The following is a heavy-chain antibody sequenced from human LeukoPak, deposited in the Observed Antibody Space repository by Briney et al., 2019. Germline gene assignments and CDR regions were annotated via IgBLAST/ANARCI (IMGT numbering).Heavy chain of an antibody. CDR1: GYTFTTYG. CDR2: IIAYNGNT. D-gene: IGHD6-19*01. CDR3: ARDRAGYSSGWYGEGDY. Sequence: ASVKVSCKAAGYTFTTYGISWVRQAPGQGLEWMGWIIAYNGNTNYAQKLQGRVTMTTDTSTSTAYLEMSSLRSEDTAVYYCARDRAGYSSGWYGEGDYWGQGTLVTVSS. V-gene: IGHV1-18*01. J-gene: IGHJ4*02.